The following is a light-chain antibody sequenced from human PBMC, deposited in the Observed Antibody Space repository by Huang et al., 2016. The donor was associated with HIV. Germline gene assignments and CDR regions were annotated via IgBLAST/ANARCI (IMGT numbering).Light chain of an antibody. J-gene: IGKJ4*01. V-gene: IGKV3-15*01. CDR2: GAS. CDR1: ESVGSS. Sequence: EIVMTQSPATLSVSPGERVILSCRASESVGSSLVWYQQKPGQAPRLLIYGASTRASGVPPRFSGSGSGTEFTLSISGLQSADFAVYYCQQYDKWPPRLTFGGGTKVEIK. CDR3: QQYDKWPPRLT.